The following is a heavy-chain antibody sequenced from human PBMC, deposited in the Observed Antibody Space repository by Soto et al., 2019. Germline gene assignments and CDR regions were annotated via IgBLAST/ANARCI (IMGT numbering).Heavy chain of an antibody. Sequence: SETLSLTCAVYGGSFSGYYWSWIRQPPGKGLEWIGEINHSGSTNYNPSLKSRVTISVDTSKNQFSLKLSSVTAADTAVYYCARTYCSGGSCPFFQQWGQGTLVTVSA. CDR3: ARTYCSGGSCPFFQQ. CDR1: GGSFSGYY. D-gene: IGHD2-15*01. CDR2: INHSGST. V-gene: IGHV4-34*01. J-gene: IGHJ1*01.